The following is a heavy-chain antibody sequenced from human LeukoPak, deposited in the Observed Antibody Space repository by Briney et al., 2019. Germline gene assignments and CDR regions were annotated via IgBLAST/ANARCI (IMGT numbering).Heavy chain of an antibody. CDR3: ARASTYSCSSTSCYPNWFDP. CDR2: IIPIFGTA. V-gene: IGHV1-69*05. D-gene: IGHD2-2*01. CDR1: GGTFSSYA. Sequence: SVKVSCKASGGTFSSYAISWVRQAPGQGLEWMGGIIPIFGTANYAQKFQGRVTITTDESTSTAYMELSSLRSEDTAVYYCARASTYSCSSTSCYPNWFDPWGQGTLVTVSS. J-gene: IGHJ5*02.